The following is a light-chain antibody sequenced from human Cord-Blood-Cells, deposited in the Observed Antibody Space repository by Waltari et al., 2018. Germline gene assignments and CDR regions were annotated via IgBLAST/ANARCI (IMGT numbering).Light chain of an antibody. CDR3: SSYAGSNNLVV. V-gene: IGLV2-8*01. CDR1: SSDVGGYNY. CDR2: EVS. J-gene: IGLJ2*01. Sequence: QSALTQPPSASGSPGQSVTISCTGTSSDVGGYNYVSWYQQHPGKAPKLMIYEVSKRPPGVPDRFSGSKSGNTAPLTVSGLQAEDEADYYCSSYAGSNNLVVFGGGTKLTVL.